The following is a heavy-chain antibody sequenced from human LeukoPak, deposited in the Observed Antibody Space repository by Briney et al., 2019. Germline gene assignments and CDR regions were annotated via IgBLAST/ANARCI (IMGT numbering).Heavy chain of an antibody. Sequence: VASVKVSCKASGYTFTGYYMHWVRQAPGQGLEWMGWINPNSGGTNYAQKFQGRVTMTRGTSISTAYMELSRLRSDDTAVYYCARLGHAPTVVNCDYWGQGTLVTVSS. CDR3: ARLGHAPTVVNCDY. D-gene: IGHD4-23*01. CDR2: INPNSGGT. V-gene: IGHV1-2*02. J-gene: IGHJ4*02. CDR1: GYTFTGYY.